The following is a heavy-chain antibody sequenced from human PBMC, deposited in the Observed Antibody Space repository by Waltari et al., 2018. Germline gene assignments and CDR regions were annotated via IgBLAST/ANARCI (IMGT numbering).Heavy chain of an antibody. J-gene: IGHJ4*02. Sequence: QVQLVQSGAEVKKPGSSVKVSCKASGGTFSSYAISWVRQAPGQGLEWMGGIIPILGTANYAQKFQGRVTITTDESTSTAYMELSSLRSEDTAVYYCARGPETRYCSGGSCYPGVYWGQGTLVTVSS. CDR3: ARGPETRYCSGGSCYPGVY. D-gene: IGHD2-15*01. CDR2: IIPILGTA. CDR1: GGTFSSYA. V-gene: IGHV1-69*05.